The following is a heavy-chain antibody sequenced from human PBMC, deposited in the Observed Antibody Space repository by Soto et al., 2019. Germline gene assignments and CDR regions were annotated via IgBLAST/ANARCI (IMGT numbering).Heavy chain of an antibody. D-gene: IGHD3-3*01. Sequence: NPSETLALTCTVSGGSISSGDYYWSWIRQPPGKGLEWIGYIYYSGSTYYNPSLKSRVTISVDTSKNQFSLKLSSVTAADTAVYYCARAGITIFGVVSLNFDYWGQGTLVAVSS. J-gene: IGHJ4*02. CDR2: IYYSGST. CDR1: GGSISSGDYY. V-gene: IGHV4-30-4*01. CDR3: ARAGITIFGVVSLNFDY.